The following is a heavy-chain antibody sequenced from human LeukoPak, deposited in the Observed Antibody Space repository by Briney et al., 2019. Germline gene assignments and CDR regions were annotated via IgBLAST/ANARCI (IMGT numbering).Heavy chain of an antibody. Sequence: ASVKVSCKASGYTFTSYYTHWVRQAPGQGLEWMGIINPSGDSTSYAQKFQGRVTMTRDTSTSTVYMGLSSLRSEDTAVYYCARDRGYYGMDVWGQGTTVTVSS. V-gene: IGHV1-46*01. D-gene: IGHD3-10*01. J-gene: IGHJ6*02. CDR3: ARDRGYYGMDV. CDR2: INPSGDST. CDR1: GYTFTSYY.